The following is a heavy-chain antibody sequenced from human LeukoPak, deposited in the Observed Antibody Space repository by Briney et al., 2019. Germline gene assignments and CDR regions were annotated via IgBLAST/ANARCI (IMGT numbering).Heavy chain of an antibody. CDR2: ISDSGNT. CDR3: AKAPVTTCRGAYCYPFDY. CDR1: GFTFSSYA. D-gene: IGHD2-21*01. Sequence: PGGSLRLSCAASGFTFSSYAMSWVRQAPGKGLEWVSAISDSGNTYHADSVKGRFTISRDSSKNTLFLQMNRLRPEDAAVYYCAKAPVTTCRGAYCYPFDYWGQGTLVTVPS. J-gene: IGHJ4*02. V-gene: IGHV3-23*01.